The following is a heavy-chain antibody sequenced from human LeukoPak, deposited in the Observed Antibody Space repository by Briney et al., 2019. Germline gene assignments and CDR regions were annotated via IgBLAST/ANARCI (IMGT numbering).Heavy chain of an antibody. Sequence: ASVKVSCKSFGYTFTSNYMHWVRQAPGQGPEWMGVISPSGASTTYAQTFQGRVTLTRDMSTSTDYLELSSLRSEDTAVYYCARDPYSGSYGAYYYYYMDVWGKGTTVTISS. V-gene: IGHV1-46*01. D-gene: IGHD1-26*01. J-gene: IGHJ6*03. CDR1: GYTFTSNY. CDR3: ARDPYSGSYGAYYYYYMDV. CDR2: ISPSGAST.